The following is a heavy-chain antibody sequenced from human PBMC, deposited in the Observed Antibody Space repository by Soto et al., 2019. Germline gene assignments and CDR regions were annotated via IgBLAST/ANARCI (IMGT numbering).Heavy chain of an antibody. V-gene: IGHV3-23*01. CDR2: ITGNSARI. J-gene: IGHJ3*01. D-gene: IGHD3-16*01. CDR3: AKNGDFDYDAFDV. CDR1: EFTFSNYE. Sequence: GGSLRLSCVGSEFTFSNYEMNWVRQAPGKGLEWVSGITGNSARIYYADSVKGRFSISRDNSKNTLYLQMDTLRAEDTAVYYCAKNGDFDYDAFDVWGQGTVVTVSS.